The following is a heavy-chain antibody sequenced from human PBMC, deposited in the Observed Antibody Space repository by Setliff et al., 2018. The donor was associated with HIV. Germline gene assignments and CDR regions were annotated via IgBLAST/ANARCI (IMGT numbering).Heavy chain of an antibody. Sequence: PSETLSLTCTVSGGSFSGYYWSWLRQPAGKGLEWIGRVYISGSTDYNPSLKSRVTISVDTSKNVFFLKMSSVTAADTAVYYCARGLSFYDPGGFDYWGQGTLVTVSS. CDR2: VYISGST. CDR1: GGSFSGYY. J-gene: IGHJ4*02. V-gene: IGHV4-4*07. CDR3: ARGLSFYDPGGFDY. D-gene: IGHD3-22*01.